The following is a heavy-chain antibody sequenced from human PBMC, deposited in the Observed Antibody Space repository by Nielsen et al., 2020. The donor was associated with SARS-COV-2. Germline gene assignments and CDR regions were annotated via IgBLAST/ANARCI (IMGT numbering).Heavy chain of an antibody. CDR2: VSRDGSDT. V-gene: IGHV3-30*18. CDR3: AKDVWSGAHQIGPDY. CDR1: GFSFNSYG. Sequence: GGSLRLSCAASGFSFNSYGMYWVRQAPGKGLEWVAIVSRDGSDTFYVDSMKGRFTISRDNSKNTVYLQMNSLRAEDTAVYHCAKDVWSGAHQIGPDYWGQGTLVTVSS. J-gene: IGHJ4*02. D-gene: IGHD3-3*01.